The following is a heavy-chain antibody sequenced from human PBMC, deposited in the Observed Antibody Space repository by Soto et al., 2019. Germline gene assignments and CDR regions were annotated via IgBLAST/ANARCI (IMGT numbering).Heavy chain of an antibody. CDR1: GFSLSTSGVG. J-gene: IGHJ4*02. CDR3: AHLYGDYPFDY. CDR2: IYWDDDK. Sequence: QITLKESGPTLVKPTQTLTLTCTFSGFSLSTSGVGVGWIRQPPGKALEWLALIYWDDDKRYSPSLKSRLTITKYTSKNQVVLTMTNMYPVDTAPYYCAHLYGDYPFDYWGQGTLVTVSS. V-gene: IGHV2-5*02. D-gene: IGHD4-17*01.